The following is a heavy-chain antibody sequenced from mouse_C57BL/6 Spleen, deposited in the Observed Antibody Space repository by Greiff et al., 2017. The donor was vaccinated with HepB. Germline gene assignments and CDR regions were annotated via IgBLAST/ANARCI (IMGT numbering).Heavy chain of an antibody. CDR2: IDPSDSET. Sequence: VQLQQPGAELVRPGSSVKLSCKASGYTFTSYWMHWVKQRPIQGLEWIGNIDPSDSETHYNQKFKDKATLTVDKSSSTAYMQLSSLTSEDSAVYYCARRRQLDYAMDYWGQGTSVTVSS. J-gene: IGHJ4*01. D-gene: IGHD3-2*01. V-gene: IGHV1-52*01. CDR3: ARRRQLDYAMDY. CDR1: GYTFTSYW.